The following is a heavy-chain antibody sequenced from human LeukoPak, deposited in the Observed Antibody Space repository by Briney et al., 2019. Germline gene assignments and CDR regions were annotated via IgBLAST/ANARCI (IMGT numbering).Heavy chain of an antibody. D-gene: IGHD2-2*02. J-gene: IGHJ5*02. CDR3: ARIIVVPAAIPGITATTFNP. CDR1: GGTFSSYA. V-gene: IGHV1-69*01. Sequence: ASVKVSCKASGGTFSSYAISWVRQAPGQGLEWMGGIIPIFGTANYAQKFQGRVTITADESTSTAYMELSSLRSADQPVYYCARIIVVPAAIPGITATTFNPWGQGTLVTASS. CDR2: IIPIFGTA.